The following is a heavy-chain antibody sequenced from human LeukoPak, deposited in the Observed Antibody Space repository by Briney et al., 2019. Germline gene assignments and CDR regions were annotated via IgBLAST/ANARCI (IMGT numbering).Heavy chain of an antibody. D-gene: IGHD2-2*01. CDR1: GFTFSSYA. V-gene: IGHV3-30-3*01. J-gene: IGHJ6*03. CDR3: AKEHAVPAASYPSYYYYYMDV. Sequence: PGRSLRLSCAASGFTFSSYAMHWVRQAPGKGLEWVAVISYDGSNKYYADSVKGRFTISRDNSKNTLYLQMNSLRAEDTAVYYCAKEHAVPAASYPSYYYYYMDVWGKGTTVTVSS. CDR2: ISYDGSNK.